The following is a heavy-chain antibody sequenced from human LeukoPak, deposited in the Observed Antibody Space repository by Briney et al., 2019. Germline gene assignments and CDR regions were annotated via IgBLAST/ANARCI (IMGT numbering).Heavy chain of an antibody. CDR1: GFTFDDYG. CDR3: ARVKLLYGSGIGDAFDI. CDR2: INWNGGST. Sequence: PAGSLRLSCAASGFTFDDYGMSWDCQAPGQGLELVSGINWNGGSTGYYDSVMGRFTISRDNAKKSLYPQMITLRTDATTLYYCARVKLLYGSGIGDAFDIWGQGTMVTVSS. D-gene: IGHD3-10*01. V-gene: IGHV3-20*04. J-gene: IGHJ3*02.